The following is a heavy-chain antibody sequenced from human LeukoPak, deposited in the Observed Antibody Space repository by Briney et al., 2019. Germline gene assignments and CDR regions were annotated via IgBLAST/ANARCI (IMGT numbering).Heavy chain of an antibody. CDR2: IRYDGSNK. D-gene: IGHD5-12*01. CDR1: GFTFSSYG. J-gene: IGHJ4*02. Sequence: GGSLRLSCAASGFTFSSYGMHWVRQAPGKGLEWVAFIRYDGSNKYYADSVKGRFTISRDNSKNTLYLQMNSLRAEDTALYYCARGATIVANAYFDYWGQGTLVTVSS. CDR3: ARGATIVANAYFDY. V-gene: IGHV3-30*02.